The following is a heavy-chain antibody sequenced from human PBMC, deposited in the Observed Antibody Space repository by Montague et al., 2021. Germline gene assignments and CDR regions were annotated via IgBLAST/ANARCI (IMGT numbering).Heavy chain of an antibody. J-gene: IGHJ6*03. D-gene: IGHD4-17*01. Sequence: SLRLSCAPPGFTFSSYAMHWVRQAPGRGLEWVAVISYDGIKEYYADSVRGRFTISRDNSNNTLYMQTNSLRAEDTAMYYCARASSYGKSSYCYMDVWGRGTTVTVSS. CDR2: ISYDGIKE. CDR1: GFTFSSYA. CDR3: ARASSYGKSSYCYMDV. V-gene: IGHV3-30-3*01.